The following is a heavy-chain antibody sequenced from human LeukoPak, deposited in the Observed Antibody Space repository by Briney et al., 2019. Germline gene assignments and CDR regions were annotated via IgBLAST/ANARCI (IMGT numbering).Heavy chain of an antibody. CDR1: GYTFTCHY. V-gene: IGHV1-2*04. Sequence: GSVKVSCKASGYTFTCHYMQLVRQAPGQGLEWMGWINPNSGATNYAQKFQGWVTMTRDTSTTTAYMELSRLRFDDTAVYYCARASDGYSYGSFVDYWGQGTLVTVSS. CDR2: INPNSGAT. D-gene: IGHD5-18*01. J-gene: IGHJ4*02. CDR3: ARASDGYSYGSFVDY.